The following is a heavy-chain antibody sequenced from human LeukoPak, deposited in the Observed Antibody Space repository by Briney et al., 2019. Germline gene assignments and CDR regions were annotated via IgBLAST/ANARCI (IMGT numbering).Heavy chain of an antibody. V-gene: IGHV4-34*01. CDR2: INHSGST. D-gene: IGHD6-19*01. CDR3: ARASGWYGAFDI. J-gene: IGHJ3*02. Sequence: PSETLSLTCAVYGGSFSGYYWSWIRQPPGKGLEWIGEINHSGSTNYNPSLKSRVTISVDTSKNQFSLKLSSVTAADTAVYYCARASGWYGAFDIWGQGTMVTVSS. CDR1: GGSFSGYY.